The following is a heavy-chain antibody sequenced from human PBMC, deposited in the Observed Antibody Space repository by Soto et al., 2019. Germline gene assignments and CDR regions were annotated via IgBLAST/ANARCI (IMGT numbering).Heavy chain of an antibody. J-gene: IGHJ6*02. CDR2: ISAYNGNT. D-gene: IGHD3-10*01. V-gene: IGHV1-18*01. CDR1: GYTFTSYG. Sequence: ASVKVSCKASGYTFTSYGISWVRQAPGQGLEWMGWISAYNGNTNYAQKLQGRVTMTTDTSTSTAYMELRSLRSDYTAVYYCARDRSITMVRGVISNSMNYYYYYGMDVWGQGTTVTVSS. CDR3: ARDRSITMVRGVISNSMNYYYYYGMDV.